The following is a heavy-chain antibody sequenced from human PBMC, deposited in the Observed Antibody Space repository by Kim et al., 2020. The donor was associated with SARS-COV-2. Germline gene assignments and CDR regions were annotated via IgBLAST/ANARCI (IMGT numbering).Heavy chain of an antibody. CDR2: ISYDGSNK. Sequence: GGSLRLSCAASGFTFSSYGMHWVRQAPGKGLEWVAVISYDGSNKYYADSVKGRFTISRDNSKNTLYLQMNSLRAEDTAVYYCATPGGAVAGPLDWYFDLWGRGTLVTVSS. D-gene: IGHD6-19*01. CDR3: ATPGGAVAGPLDWYFDL. V-gene: IGHV3-30*03. CDR1: GFTFSSYG. J-gene: IGHJ2*01.